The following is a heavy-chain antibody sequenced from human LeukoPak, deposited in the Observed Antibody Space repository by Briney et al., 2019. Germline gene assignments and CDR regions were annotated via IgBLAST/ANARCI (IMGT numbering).Heavy chain of an antibody. CDR2: IKSDGSAT. CDR1: GFTFSDYW. CDR3: ARETNWSRDY. V-gene: IGHV3-7*03. Sequence: GGSLRLSCAAPGFTFSDYWMDWVRQAPGEGLEWVATIKSDGSATYYVDSVKGRFTISRDNAKNSLYLQMNTLTDEDTAVYYCARETNWSRDYWGQGTLVTVSS. J-gene: IGHJ4*02. D-gene: IGHD1-1*01.